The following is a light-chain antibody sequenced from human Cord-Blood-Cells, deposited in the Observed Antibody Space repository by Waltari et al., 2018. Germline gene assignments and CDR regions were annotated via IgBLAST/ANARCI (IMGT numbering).Light chain of an antibody. J-gene: IGKJ1*01. CDR1: QSISSY. V-gene: IGKV1-39*01. CDR3: QQSYSTPT. CDR2: AAS. Sequence: DIQMTQSPSSLSASVGDRVTITCRASQSISSYLNWYQQKPWKAPKLLIYAASSLQSVVPSRFSGSGSGTDFTLTISSLQPEDFATYYCQQSYSTPTFGQGTKVEIK.